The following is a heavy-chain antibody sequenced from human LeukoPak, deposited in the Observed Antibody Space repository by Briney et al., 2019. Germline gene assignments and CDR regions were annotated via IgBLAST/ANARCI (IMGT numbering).Heavy chain of an antibody. J-gene: IGHJ3*02. CDR3: ASKRYSSSWYQYAFDI. Sequence: PGGSLRLSCAASGSTVSSNYMSWVRQAPGKGLEWVSVIYSGGSTYYADSVKGRFTISRDNSKNTLYLQMNSLRAEDTAVYYCASKRYSSSWYQYAFDIWGQGTMVTVSS. CDR2: IYSGGST. CDR1: GSTVSSNY. V-gene: IGHV3-66*01. D-gene: IGHD6-13*01.